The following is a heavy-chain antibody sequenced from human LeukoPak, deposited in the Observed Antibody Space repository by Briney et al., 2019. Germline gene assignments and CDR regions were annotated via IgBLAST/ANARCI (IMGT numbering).Heavy chain of an antibody. D-gene: IGHD2-2*01. CDR2: ISYDGSNK. J-gene: IGHJ6*03. CDR1: GFTFSSYA. Sequence: GGSLRLSCAASGFTFSSYAMHWVRQAPGKGLEWVAVISYDGSNKYYADSVKGRFTISRDNSKNTLYLQMNSLRAEDTAVYYCARDISRGGSTSSFDYYYYYMDVWGKGTTVTVSS. CDR3: ARDISRGGSTSSFDYYYYYMDV. V-gene: IGHV3-30-3*01.